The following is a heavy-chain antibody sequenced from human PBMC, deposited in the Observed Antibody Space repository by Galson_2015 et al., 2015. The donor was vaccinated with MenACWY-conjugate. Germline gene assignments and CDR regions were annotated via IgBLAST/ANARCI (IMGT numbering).Heavy chain of an antibody. D-gene: IGHD3-10*01. V-gene: IGHV2-26*01. Sequence: PALVKPTQTLTLTCTVSGFSLSNARVGVSWIRQPPGKALEWLAHIFSNDEKSYHTSLKSRLTISKETSKSPVVLTMTNLDPVDTATYYCARIPGIYGSGSHTFDYWGQGTLVTVSS. CDR3: ARIPGIYGSGSHTFDY. CDR2: IFSNDEK. CDR1: GFSLSNARVG. J-gene: IGHJ4*02.